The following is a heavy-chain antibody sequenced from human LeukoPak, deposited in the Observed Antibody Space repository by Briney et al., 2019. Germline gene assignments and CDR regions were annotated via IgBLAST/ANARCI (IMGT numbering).Heavy chain of an antibody. J-gene: IGHJ4*02. CDR3: ARDLLSRHDSSGYSSY. D-gene: IGHD3-22*01. V-gene: IGHV1-69*05. Sequence: SVKVSCKASGGTFSSYAISWVRQAPGQGLEWMGGIIPIFGTADYAQKFQGRVTITTDESTSTAYMELSSLRSEDTAVYYCARDLLSRHDSSGYSSYWGQGTLVTVSS. CDR1: GGTFSSYA. CDR2: IIPIFGTA.